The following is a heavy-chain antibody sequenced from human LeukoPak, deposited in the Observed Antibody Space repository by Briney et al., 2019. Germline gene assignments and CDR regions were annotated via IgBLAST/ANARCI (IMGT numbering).Heavy chain of an antibody. V-gene: IGHV3-23*01. CDR1: GFTFSTYA. Sequence: GGSLRLSCSASGFTFSTYAMHWVRQAPGKRLEWVSAISDSGGRTYYADSVKGRFTISRENSKKTLYLQMNSLGAEDTAVYYCAKEYAGGWRNAFDIWGQGTMVTVSS. CDR3: AKEYAGGWRNAFDI. D-gene: IGHD6-19*01. J-gene: IGHJ3*02. CDR2: ISDSGGRT.